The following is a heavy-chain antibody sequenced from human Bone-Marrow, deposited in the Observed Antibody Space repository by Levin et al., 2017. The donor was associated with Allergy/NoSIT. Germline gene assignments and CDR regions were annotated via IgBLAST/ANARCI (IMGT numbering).Heavy chain of an antibody. CDR2: ISGSDGNT. V-gene: IGHV3-23*01. CDR1: GFIFSNYV. CDR3: TRVAHCSSSKCFGFDP. J-gene: IGHJ5*02. Sequence: GGSLRLSCAASGFIFSNYVMSWVRQAPGKGLEWVSVISGSDGNTYYADSVKGRFTISRDNPKNTLYLQMNSLRAEDTAVYYCTRVAHCSSSKCFGFDPWGQGTLVTVSS. D-gene: IGHD2-2*01.